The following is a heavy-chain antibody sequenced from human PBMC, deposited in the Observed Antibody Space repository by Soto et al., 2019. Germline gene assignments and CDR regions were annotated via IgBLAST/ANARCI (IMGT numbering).Heavy chain of an antibody. CDR2: IIPILGIA. CDR1: GGTFSSYT. J-gene: IGHJ4*02. V-gene: IGHV1-69*04. Sequence: SVKVSCKASGGTFSSYTISWVRQAPGQGLEWMGRIIPILGIANYAQKFQGRVTITADKSTSTAYMELSSLRSEDTAVYYCARDHPDNNQSKYPGYWGQGTLVTVSS. D-gene: IGHD1-20*01. CDR3: ARDHPDNNQSKYPGY.